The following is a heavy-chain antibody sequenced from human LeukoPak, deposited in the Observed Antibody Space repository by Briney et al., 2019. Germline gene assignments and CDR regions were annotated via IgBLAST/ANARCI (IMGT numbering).Heavy chain of an antibody. V-gene: IGHV3-23*03. Sequence: GGSLRLSCGASGFTFSDFAMSWVRLAPGKGLEWVSSIEKDASRAYYADSVRGRFTVSRDNSKNTLYLQMSSLRVEDTALYYCAKQKGALIQNLFFYHWGLGTLVTVSS. D-gene: IGHD3-16*01. J-gene: IGHJ4*02. CDR2: IEKDASRA. CDR1: GFTFSDFA. CDR3: AKQKGALIQNLFFYH.